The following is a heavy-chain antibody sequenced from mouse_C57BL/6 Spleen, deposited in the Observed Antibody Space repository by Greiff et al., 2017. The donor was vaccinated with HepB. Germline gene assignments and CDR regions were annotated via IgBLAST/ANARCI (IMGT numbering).Heavy chain of an antibody. D-gene: IGHD4-1*01. J-gene: IGHJ2*01. CDR3: ARTGTSWEWCFDY. CDR2: IWSGGST. CDR1: GFSLTSYG. V-gene: IGHV2-2*01. Sequence: QVQLKESGPGLVQPSQSLSITCTVSGFSLTSYGVHWVRQSPGKGLEWLGVIWSGGSTDYNAAFISRLSISKDNSKSQVFFKMNSLQADDAAIYYCARTGTSWEWCFDYWGQGTTLTVSS.